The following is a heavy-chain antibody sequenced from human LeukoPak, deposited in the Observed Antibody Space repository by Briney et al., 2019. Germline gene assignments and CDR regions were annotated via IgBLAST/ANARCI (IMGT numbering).Heavy chain of an antibody. CDR1: GFTFSSYS. D-gene: IGHD5-24*01. J-gene: IGHJ4*02. CDR3: ARDIGGTVEVATMNY. V-gene: IGHV3-66*01. CDR2: TYRGDGT. Sequence: GGSLRLSCVASGFTFSSYSMNWVRQAPGKGLEWVSVTYRGDGTYYADSVKGRFTISRDNSRNTLFLQMNSLRAEDTAMYYCARDIGGTVEVATMNYWGQGTLVTVSS.